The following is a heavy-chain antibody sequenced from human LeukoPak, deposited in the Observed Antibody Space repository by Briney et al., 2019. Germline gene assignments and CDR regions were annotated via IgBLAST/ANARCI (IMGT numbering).Heavy chain of an antibody. D-gene: IGHD3-16*01. CDR2: IFGADTT. CDR1: DFIVSDSH. Sequence: GGSLRLSCAATDFIVSDSHMSWVRQAPGRGLEWVSVIFGADTTFYADSVKGRFTISRDNLQNTVNLQMNSLRDDDTAVYYCARGGEILDSWGQGTQVTVSS. J-gene: IGHJ4*02. V-gene: IGHV3-53*01. CDR3: ARGGEILDS.